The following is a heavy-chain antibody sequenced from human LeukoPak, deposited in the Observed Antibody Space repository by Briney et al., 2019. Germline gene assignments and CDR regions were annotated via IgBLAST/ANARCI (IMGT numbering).Heavy chain of an antibody. D-gene: IGHD1-7*01. CDR1: GFTFGIYW. CDR2: INQDGSET. J-gene: IGHJ4*02. Sequence: GGSLRLSCAASGFTFGIYWMSWVRQAPGKGLEWVANINQDGSETYYVDSVEGRFTISRDNAKNSLYLQMDSLRAEDTAVYYCARMNYVSSGWGAPFDYWGQGTLVTVSS. CDR3: ARMNYVSSGWGAPFDY. V-gene: IGHV3-7*01.